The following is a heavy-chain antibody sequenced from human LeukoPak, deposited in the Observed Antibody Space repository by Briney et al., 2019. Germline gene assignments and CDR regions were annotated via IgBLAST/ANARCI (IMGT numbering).Heavy chain of an antibody. V-gene: IGHV3-23*01. Sequence: GGSLRLSCAASGFTFSNYAMNWVRQAPGRGLEWVSAISGGGGSTYYADSVKGRFTISRDNSKNTLYLQMNSRRDEDTAMYYFAKDLAGSGSYSFDYWGQGSPVTVYS. CDR1: GFTFSNYA. D-gene: IGHD1-26*01. CDR3: AKDLAGSGSYSFDY. J-gene: IGHJ4*02. CDR2: ISGGGGST.